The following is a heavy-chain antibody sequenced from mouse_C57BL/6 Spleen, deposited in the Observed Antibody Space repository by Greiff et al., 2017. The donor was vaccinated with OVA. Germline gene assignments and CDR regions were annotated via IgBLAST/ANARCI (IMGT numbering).Heavy chain of an antibody. Sequence: EVMLVESGGGLVQSGRSLRLSCATSGFTFSDFYMEWVRQAPGKGLEWIAASRNKANDYTTEYSASVKGRFIVSRDTSQSILYLQMNALRAEDTAIYYCARAPYGFYAMDYWGQGTSVTVSS. CDR1: GFTFSDFY. V-gene: IGHV7-1*01. J-gene: IGHJ4*01. D-gene: IGHD2-2*01. CDR3: ARAPYGFYAMDY. CDR2: SRNKANDYTT.